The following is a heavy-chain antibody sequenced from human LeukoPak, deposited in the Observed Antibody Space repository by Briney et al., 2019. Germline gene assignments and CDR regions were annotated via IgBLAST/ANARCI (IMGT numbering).Heavy chain of an antibody. CDR2: IYPGDSDT. J-gene: IGHJ6*02. D-gene: IGHD5-24*01. Sequence: GESLKISCKGSGYSFTSYWIGWVRQMPGKGLEWMGIIYPGDSDTRYSPSFQGQVTISADKSISTAYLQWSSLKASDTAMYYCARQPVEMATITRYYYYYGMDVWGQGTTVTVSS. CDR3: ARQPVEMATITRYYYYYGMDV. CDR1: GYSFTSYW. V-gene: IGHV5-51*01.